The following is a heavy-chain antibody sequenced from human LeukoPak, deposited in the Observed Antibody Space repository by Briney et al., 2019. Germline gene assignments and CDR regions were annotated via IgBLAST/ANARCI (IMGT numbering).Heavy chain of an antibody. CDR2: MNPNSGDT. Sequence: ASVKVSCKASGYTFSDYYMHWVRQAPGQGLEWMGWMNPNSGDTTYAQKFQGRVTMTRDTSIRTAYMELSRLRPDDTAVYYCARVWPCSNGVCPDVFERWGQGTLVTVSS. CDR3: ARVWPCSNGVCPDVFER. D-gene: IGHD2-8*01. CDR1: GYTFSDYY. J-gene: IGHJ4*02. V-gene: IGHV1-2*02.